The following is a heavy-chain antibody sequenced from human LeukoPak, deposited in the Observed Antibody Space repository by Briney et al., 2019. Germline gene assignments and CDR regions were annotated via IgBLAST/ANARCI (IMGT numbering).Heavy chain of an antibody. D-gene: IGHD2-21*02. CDR1: AYIFTTYY. CDR2: INPTGGTT. V-gene: IGHV1-46*01. CDR3: ARTLRGGDCYLGNYYYYNYMDV. J-gene: IGHJ6*03. Sequence: GASVKVSCKASAYIFTTYYIHWVRQAPGQGLEWMGIINPTGGTTTYAQKFQGRVTMTRDMSTSTVYMELSSLRSEDTAMYYCARTLRGGDCYLGNYYYYNYMDVWGKGTTVTVSS.